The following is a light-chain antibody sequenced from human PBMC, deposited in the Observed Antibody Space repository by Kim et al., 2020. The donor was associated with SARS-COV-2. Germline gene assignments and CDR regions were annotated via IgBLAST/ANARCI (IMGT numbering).Light chain of an antibody. CDR1: QGISSY. V-gene: IGKV1-8*01. J-gene: IGKJ2*03. CDR3: QQYYSYPPSYS. CDR2: AAS. Sequence: AIRMTQSPSSFSASTGDRVTITCRASQGISSYLAWYQQKPGKAPKLLIYAASTLQSGVPSRFSGSGSGTDFTLTISCLQSEDFATYHCQQYYSYPPSYSFGQGTKLEI.